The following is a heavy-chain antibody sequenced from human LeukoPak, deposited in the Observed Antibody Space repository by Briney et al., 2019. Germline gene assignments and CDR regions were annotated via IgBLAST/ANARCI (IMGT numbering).Heavy chain of an antibody. D-gene: IGHD1-26*01. J-gene: IGHJ3*02. CDR1: GYTFTGYY. CDR2: INPNSGGT. Sequence: ASVKVSCKASGYTFTGYYMHWVRQAPGQGLEWMGWINPNSGGTNYAQKFQGRVTMTRDTSISTAYMELSRLRSDDTAVYHCARGAGIVGATYVDAFDIWGQGTMVTVSS. CDR3: ARGAGIVGATYVDAFDI. V-gene: IGHV1-2*02.